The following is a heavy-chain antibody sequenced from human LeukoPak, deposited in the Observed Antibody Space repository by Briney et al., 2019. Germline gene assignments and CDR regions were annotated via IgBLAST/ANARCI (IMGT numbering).Heavy chain of an antibody. J-gene: IGHJ4*02. D-gene: IGHD3-10*01. Sequence: PSETLSLTCTVSGGSISSSSYYWGWIRQPPGKGLEWIGDIYYSGSTNYNPSLKSRVTISVDTSKNQFSLKLSSVTAADTAVYYCARHSGSGPVNWGQGTLVTVSS. CDR1: GGSISSSSYY. V-gene: IGHV4-39*01. CDR3: ARHSGSGPVN. CDR2: IYYSGST.